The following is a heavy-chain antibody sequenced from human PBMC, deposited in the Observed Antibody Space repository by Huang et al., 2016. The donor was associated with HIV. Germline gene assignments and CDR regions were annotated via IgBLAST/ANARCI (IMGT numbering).Heavy chain of an antibody. CDR2: IRNDGMKK. Sequence: VQLIESGGGVVQPGKSLRLSCATSGFILINYGMHWVRQAPGKGLKWGAFIRNDGMKKNYADSVRGRFTVGRDNGNNTLFLQMRSLGVDDTAVYYCARGDYYDSSGYHPGYFDYWGQGILVTVSS. CDR1: GFILINYG. V-gene: IGHV3-33*04. D-gene: IGHD3-22*01. J-gene: IGHJ4*02. CDR3: ARGDYYDSSGYHPGYFDY.